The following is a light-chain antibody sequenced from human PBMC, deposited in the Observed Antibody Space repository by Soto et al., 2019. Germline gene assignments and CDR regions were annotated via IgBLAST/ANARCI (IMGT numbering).Light chain of an antibody. CDR2: GAS. J-gene: IGKJ5*01. Sequence: LTPAPCCLSMSPGHRASLSGRATPSVSSSYLACYQQKPGQAPRLLIYGASSRATGIPDRFSGSGSGTDFTLTISRLEPEDFAVYYCQQYGSPPITFGQGTRLEIK. V-gene: IGKV3-20*01. CDR3: QQYGSPPIT. CDR1: PSVSSSY.